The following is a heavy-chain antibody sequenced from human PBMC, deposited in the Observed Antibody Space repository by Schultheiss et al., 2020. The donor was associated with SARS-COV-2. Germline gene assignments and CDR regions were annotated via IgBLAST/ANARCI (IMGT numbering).Heavy chain of an antibody. Sequence: SETLSLTCTVSGGSISSSSYYWGWIRQPPGKGLEWIGSIYYSGSTYYNPSLKSRVTISVDTSKNQFSLKLSSVTAADTAVYYCARRVTTYVLNWYFDLWGRGTLVTVSS. CDR2: IYYSGST. J-gene: IGHJ2*01. V-gene: IGHV4-39*01. D-gene: IGHD4-11*01. CDR1: GGSISSSSYY. CDR3: ARRVTTYVLNWYFDL.